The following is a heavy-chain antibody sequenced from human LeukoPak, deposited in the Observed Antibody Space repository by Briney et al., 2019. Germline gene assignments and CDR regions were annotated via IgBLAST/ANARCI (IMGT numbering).Heavy chain of an antibody. Sequence: GASVKVSCKASGYTFTSYYMHWVRQAPGQGLEWMGIINPSGGSTSYAQKFQGRVTMTRDTSTSTVYMELSSLRSEDTAVYYCARELPRYCSSTSCYALDYWGQGTLVTVSS. V-gene: IGHV1-46*01. J-gene: IGHJ4*02. CDR1: GYTFTSYY. CDR2: INPSGGST. CDR3: ARELPRYCSSTSCYALDY. D-gene: IGHD2-2*01.